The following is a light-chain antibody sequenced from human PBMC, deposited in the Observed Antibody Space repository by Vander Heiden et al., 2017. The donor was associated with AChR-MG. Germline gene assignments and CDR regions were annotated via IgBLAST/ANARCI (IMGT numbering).Light chain of an antibody. CDR3: QAWDSSTVV. Sequence: SYELTQPPSVSVSPGQTASITCSGDKVVDKDACWYQQKPVQSPVLVIYQDSKRPAGIPERFSGSNSGNTATLTISGTQAMDEADYYCQAWDSSTVVFGGGTKLTVL. CDR2: QDS. J-gene: IGLJ2*01. CDR1: KVVDKD. V-gene: IGLV3-1*01.